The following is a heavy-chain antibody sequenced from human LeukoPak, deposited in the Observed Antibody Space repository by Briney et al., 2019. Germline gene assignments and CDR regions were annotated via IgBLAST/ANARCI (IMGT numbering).Heavy chain of an antibody. CDR3: ARGTTAAGSRHFDY. Sequence: GGSLRLSCAASGFTVSDNYMTWVRQAPGKGLEWISVIYSDGTTYYGDSVKGRFIISRDDSKKTLILEMNSLTAEDTAVYYCARGTTAAGSRHFDYWGLGILVTVSS. J-gene: IGHJ4*02. CDR1: GFTVSDNY. D-gene: IGHD6-13*01. CDR2: IYSDGTT. V-gene: IGHV3-66*01.